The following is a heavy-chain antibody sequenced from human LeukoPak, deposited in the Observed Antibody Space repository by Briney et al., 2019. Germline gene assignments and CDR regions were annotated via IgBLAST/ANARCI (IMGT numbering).Heavy chain of an antibody. V-gene: IGHV4-34*01. CDR2: INHSGST. D-gene: IGHD1-26*01. CDR3: AREVVGAISAWVDP. Sequence: PSETLSPTCAVYGGSFSGYYWSWIRQPPGKGLEWIGEINHSGSTNYNPSLKSRVTKSVDTSKIQFSLKVSSVTAADTAVYYCAREVVGAISAWVDPWGQGTLVTVSS. CDR1: GGSFSGYY. J-gene: IGHJ5*02.